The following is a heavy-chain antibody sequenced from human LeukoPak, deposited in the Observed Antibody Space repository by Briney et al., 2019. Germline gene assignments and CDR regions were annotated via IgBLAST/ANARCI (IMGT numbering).Heavy chain of an antibody. J-gene: IGHJ4*02. CDR2: INHSGST. D-gene: IGHD4-17*01. CDR3: ARYPFGTTYDY. V-gene: IGHV4-34*01. Sequence: SETLSLTCAVYGGSFSGYYWSWIRQPPGKGLEWIGEINHSGSTNYNPSLKSRVTISVDTSKNQFSLKLSSVTAADTAVYYCARYPFGTTYDYWGQGTGVPVSS. CDR1: GGSFSGYY.